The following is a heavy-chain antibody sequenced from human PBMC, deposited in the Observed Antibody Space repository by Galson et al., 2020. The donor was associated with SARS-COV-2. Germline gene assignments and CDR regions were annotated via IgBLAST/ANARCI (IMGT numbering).Heavy chain of an antibody. CDR2: MNPNSGNT. Sequence: ASVKVSCKASGYTFTSYDINWVRQAPGQGLEWMGWMNPNSGNTGSAQKFQGRVTMTRSTSISTAYMELTSLRSEDTAMYYCTRGRPSSWDYWGQGTLVTVSS. CDR3: TRGRPSSWDY. CDR1: GYTFTSYD. J-gene: IGHJ4*02. D-gene: IGHD6-13*01. V-gene: IGHV1-8*01.